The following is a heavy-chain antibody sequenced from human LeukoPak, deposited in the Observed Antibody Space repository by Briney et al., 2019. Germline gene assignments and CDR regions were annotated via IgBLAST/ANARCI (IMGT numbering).Heavy chain of an antibody. V-gene: IGHV4-59*01. Sequence: KASETLSLTCTVSGGSISSYYWSWIRQPPGKGLEWIGYIYYSGNTNYNPSLKSRVTISVDTSRNQFSLKVTSVTAADTAVYYCARLQGQWLLHDYWGQGTLVTVSS. D-gene: IGHD6-19*01. CDR2: IYYSGNT. J-gene: IGHJ4*02. CDR3: ARLQGQWLLHDY. CDR1: GGSISSYY.